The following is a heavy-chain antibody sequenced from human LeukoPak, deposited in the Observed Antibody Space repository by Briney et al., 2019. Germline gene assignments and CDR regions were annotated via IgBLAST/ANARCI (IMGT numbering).Heavy chain of an antibody. J-gene: IGHJ4*02. V-gene: IGHV4-38-2*02. D-gene: IGHD3-16*02. CDR2: IDHSGST. Sequence: KPSETLSLTCPVSGYSISSGYYWGWIRQPPGKGLEWIGTIDHSGSTYYNPSLKSRVTISVDTSKNQFSLKLSSVTAAATAVYYCAREKSRLGELSLIDYWGQGTLVTVSS. CDR3: AREKSRLGELSLIDY. CDR1: GYSISSGYY.